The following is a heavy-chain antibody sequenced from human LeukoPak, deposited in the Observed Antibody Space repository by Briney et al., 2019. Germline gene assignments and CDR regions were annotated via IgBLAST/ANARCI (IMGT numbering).Heavy chain of an antibody. D-gene: IGHD3-22*01. CDR2: ITGSAGST. Sequence: GRSLRLSCAASGFTFSSYAMHWVRQAPGKGLEWVSGITGSAGSTHYADSVKGRFTISRDNTKNTLYLQMNSLRAEDTAIYYCAKSSYYDSSGYYREYYFDYWGQGTLVTVSS. CDR3: AKSSYYDSSGYYREYYFDY. J-gene: IGHJ4*02. V-gene: IGHV3-23*01. CDR1: GFTFSSYA.